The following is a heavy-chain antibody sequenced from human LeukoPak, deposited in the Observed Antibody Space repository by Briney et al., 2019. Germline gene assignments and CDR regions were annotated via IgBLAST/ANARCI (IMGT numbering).Heavy chain of an antibody. V-gene: IGHV4-34*01. Sequence: SETLSLTCAVYGGSFSGYYWSWIRQPPGKGLEWIGEINHSGSTNYNPSLKSRVTISVDTSKNQFSLKLSSVTAADTAVYYCARADPMGVHWGQGTLVTVSS. CDR2: INHSGST. CDR3: ARADPMGVH. D-gene: IGHD1-26*01. J-gene: IGHJ4*02. CDR1: GGSFSGYY.